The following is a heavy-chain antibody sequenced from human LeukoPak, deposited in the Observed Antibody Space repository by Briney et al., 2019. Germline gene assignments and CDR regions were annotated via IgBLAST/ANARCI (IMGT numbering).Heavy chain of an antibody. D-gene: IGHD5-18*01. V-gene: IGHV5-51*01. CDR1: GYNFTTYW. Sequence: AGESLKISCKGSGYNFTTYWIGWVRQMPGKGLEWMGIIYPGDSDTRYSPSFQGQVTISVDKSISTAYLQWSSLKASDTAMYYCARRRPGYNYGWEFDYWGQGTLVSVSS. CDR2: IYPGDSDT. J-gene: IGHJ4*02. CDR3: ARRRPGYNYGWEFDY.